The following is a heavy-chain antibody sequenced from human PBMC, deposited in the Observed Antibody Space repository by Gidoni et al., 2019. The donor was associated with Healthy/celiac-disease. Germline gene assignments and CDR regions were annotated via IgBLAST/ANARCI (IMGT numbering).Heavy chain of an antibody. D-gene: IGHD5-18*01. CDR2: IYPGDSDT. CDR3: ARWGIQLWLCYFDY. Sequence: EVQLVQSGAEVKKPGESLKIACKGSGYRFTRYWIGWVRQMPGKGLEWLGVIYPGDSDTRYSPSFQGQVTISADKSISTAYLQWSSLKASDTAMYYCARWGIQLWLCYFDYWGQGTLVTVSS. V-gene: IGHV5-51*01. CDR1: GYRFTRYW. J-gene: IGHJ4*02.